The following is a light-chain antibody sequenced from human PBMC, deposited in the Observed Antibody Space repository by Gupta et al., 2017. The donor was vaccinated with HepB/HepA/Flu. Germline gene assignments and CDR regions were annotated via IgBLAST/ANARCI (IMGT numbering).Light chain of an antibody. CDR2: DAS. CDR1: QSVSSY. V-gene: IGKV3-11*01. CDR3: QQRSNWPIFT. Sequence: EIVLTQSPATLSLSPGERATLSCRASQSVSSYLAWYQQKPGQAPRLLIYDASNRATGIPARFSGSGSGTDFTLTISSREPEDFAVYYCQQRSNWPIFTFGHGTKVDIK. J-gene: IGKJ3*01.